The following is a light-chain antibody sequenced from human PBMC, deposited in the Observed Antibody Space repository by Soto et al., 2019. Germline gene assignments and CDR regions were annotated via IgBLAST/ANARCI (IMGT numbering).Light chain of an antibody. CDR3: QQYGSSPNT. J-gene: IGKJ2*01. Sequence: EIVLTQSPGTLSLSPGERATLSCRASQRVGASYLAWYQQKPGQAPRLLIYGASSRATGIPDRFSGSGSGTDFTLTISRLEPEDFAVYYCQQYGSSPNTFGQGTKLEIK. CDR2: GAS. V-gene: IGKV3-20*01. CDR1: QRVGASY.